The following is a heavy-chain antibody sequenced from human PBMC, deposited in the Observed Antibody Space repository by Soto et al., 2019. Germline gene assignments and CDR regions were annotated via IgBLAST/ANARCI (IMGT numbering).Heavy chain of an antibody. CDR2: FRTSGDGGTT. D-gene: IGHD3-10*01. V-gene: IGHV3-23*01. Sequence: GGSLRLSXAASGFTFSSYSMSWVRQAPGKGLEWVSGFRTSGDGGTTYYADSVKGRFTISRDNSKNMLFLQMNSLRAEDTAIYHCAKKVNSGPGSQYFDYWGQGTLVTVSS. CDR3: AKKVNSGPGSQYFDY. CDR1: GFTFSSYS. J-gene: IGHJ4*02.